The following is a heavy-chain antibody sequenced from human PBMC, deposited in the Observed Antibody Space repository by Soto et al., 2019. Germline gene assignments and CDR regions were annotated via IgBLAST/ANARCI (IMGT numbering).Heavy chain of an antibody. Sequence: ASVKVSCKASGYTFTSYGISWGRQAPGQGLEWMGWISAYNGNTNYAQKLQGRVTMTTDTSTSTAYMELRSLRSDDTAVYYCARETIAADYYYYYGMDVWGQGTTVNVSS. D-gene: IGHD6-13*01. CDR1: GYTFTSYG. CDR3: ARETIAADYYYYYGMDV. CDR2: ISAYNGNT. V-gene: IGHV1-18*01. J-gene: IGHJ6*02.